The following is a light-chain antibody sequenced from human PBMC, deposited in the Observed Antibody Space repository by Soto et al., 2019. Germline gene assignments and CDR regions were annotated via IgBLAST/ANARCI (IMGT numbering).Light chain of an antibody. CDR1: QSISSY. CDR3: QQSYSTLPLT. CDR2: AAY. J-gene: IGKJ4*01. Sequence: DIQMTQSPSSLSASVGDRVTITCRASQSISSYLNWYQQKPGKAPKLLIYAAYSLQSGGPSRFSGSGSGTDFTLTISSLQPEDFATYYCQQSYSTLPLTFGGGTKVEIK. V-gene: IGKV1-39*01.